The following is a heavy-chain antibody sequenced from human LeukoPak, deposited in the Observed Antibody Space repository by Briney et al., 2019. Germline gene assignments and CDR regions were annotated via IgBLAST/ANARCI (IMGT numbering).Heavy chain of an antibody. CDR3: AKVVTKWELLYFDY. CDR1: GFTFSNYG. D-gene: IGHD1-26*01. CDR2: ISDRGYST. J-gene: IGHJ4*02. Sequence: PGGSLRLSCAASGFTFSNYGMSWVRQAPGKGLEWVSVISDRGYSTHSADSVKGRFTISRDNSKNTLYLQMNSLRAEDTALYYRAKVVTKWELLYFDYWGQGILVTVSS. V-gene: IGHV3-23*01.